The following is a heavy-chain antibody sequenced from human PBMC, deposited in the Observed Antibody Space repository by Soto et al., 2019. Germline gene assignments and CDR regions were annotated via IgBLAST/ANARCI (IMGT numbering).Heavy chain of an antibody. Sequence: GESLKISCKGSGYSFTSYWIGWVRQMPGKGLEWMGIIYPGDSDTRYSPSFQGQVTISADKSISTAYLQWSSLKASDTAMYYCASSIAAAGNAFDFWGQGKMVTVSS. J-gene: IGHJ3*01. V-gene: IGHV5-51*01. CDR1: GYSFTSYW. CDR3: ASSIAAAGNAFDF. D-gene: IGHD6-13*01. CDR2: IYPGDSDT.